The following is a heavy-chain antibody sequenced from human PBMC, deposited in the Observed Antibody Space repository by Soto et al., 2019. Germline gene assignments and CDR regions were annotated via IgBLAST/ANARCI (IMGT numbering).Heavy chain of an antibody. CDR3: ARVGATIGPLHY. D-gene: IGHD5-12*01. J-gene: IGHJ4*02. CDR1: GGTFSSYA. Sequence: QVQLVQSGAEVKKPGSSVKVSCKASGGTFSSYAISWVRQAPRQGLEWMGGIIPIFGRANYAQKFQCRVTITADESTSTAYMELSSLRSQDTAVYYGARVGATIGPLHYWGQGTLVTVSS. V-gene: IGHV1-69*01. CDR2: IIPIFGRA.